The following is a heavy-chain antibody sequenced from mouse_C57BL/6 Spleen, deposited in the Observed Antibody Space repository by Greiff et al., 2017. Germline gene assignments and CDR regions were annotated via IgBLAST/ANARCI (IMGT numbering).Heavy chain of an antibody. V-gene: IGHV1-52*01. CDR1: GYTFTSYW. CDR2: IDPSDSET. J-gene: IGHJ1*03. CDR3: ARDSYWYFDV. Sequence: QVQLQQPGAELVRPGSSVKLSCKTSGYTFTSYWMHWVKQRPIQGLEWIGNIDPSDSETHYNQKFKDKATLTVDKSSSTAYMQLSSLTSEDSAVYYCARDSYWYFDVWGTGTTVTVSS.